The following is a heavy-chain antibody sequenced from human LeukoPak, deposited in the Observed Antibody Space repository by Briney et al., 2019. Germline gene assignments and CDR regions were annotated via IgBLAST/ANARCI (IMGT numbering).Heavy chain of an antibody. V-gene: IGHV3-23*01. D-gene: IGHD3/OR15-3a*01. Sequence: PGGSLRLSRAASGFTFSSYDMSWVRQAPGKGLEWVSAISGSGGRTYYADSVKGRFTVSRDNSKNTLYLQMTSLRPEDTAVYYCAKDSANFLTGYRYFDYWGQGTLVTVSS. CDR1: GFTFSSYD. CDR3: AKDSANFLTGYRYFDY. CDR2: ISGSGGRT. J-gene: IGHJ4*02.